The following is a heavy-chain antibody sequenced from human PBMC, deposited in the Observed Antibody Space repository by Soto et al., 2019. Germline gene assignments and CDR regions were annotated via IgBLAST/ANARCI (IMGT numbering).Heavy chain of an antibody. CDR3: AKDGSTVTAIDY. J-gene: IGHJ4*02. Sequence: GGSLRLSCAASGFTFSSYGMHWVRQAPGKGLEWVAVISYDGSNKYYADSVKGRFTISRDNSKNTLYLQMNSLRAEDTAVYYCAKDGSTVTAIDYWGQGTLVTVSS. D-gene: IGHD4-4*01. CDR1: GFTFSSYG. CDR2: ISYDGSNK. V-gene: IGHV3-30*18.